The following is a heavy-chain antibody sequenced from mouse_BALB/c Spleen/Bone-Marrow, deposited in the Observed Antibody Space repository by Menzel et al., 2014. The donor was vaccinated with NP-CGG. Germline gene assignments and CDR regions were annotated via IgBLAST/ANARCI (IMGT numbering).Heavy chain of an antibody. CDR3: AMYYYGSSLFAY. CDR2: IDPANGNT. D-gene: IGHD1-1*01. J-gene: IGHJ3*01. V-gene: IGHV14-3*02. CDR1: GFNIXDTY. Sequence: EVQLQQSGAELVKPGASVKLSCTASGFNIXDTYMHWVKQRPEQGLEWIGRIDPANGNTKYDPKFQGKATITADTSSNTAYLQLSSLTSEDTAVYYCAMYYYGSSLFAYWGQGTPVTVSA.